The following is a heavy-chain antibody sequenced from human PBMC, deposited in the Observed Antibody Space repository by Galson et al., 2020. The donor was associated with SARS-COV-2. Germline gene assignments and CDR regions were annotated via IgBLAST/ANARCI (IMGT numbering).Heavy chain of an antibody. J-gene: IGHJ5*01. Sequence: GESLKISCSASGFTFSSYAMHWVRQAPVKGLEHVAAISCEGENTYYADSMKGRVTVSRDNSKNTLYLQMTSLRADDTAVYYCVTDQTCHYASESYNGVNWFGSWGQGSLITVSS. CDR1: GFTFSSYA. CDR3: VTDQTCHYASESYNGVNWFGS. D-gene: IGHD3-10*01. V-gene: IGHV3-64D*09. CDR2: ISCEGENT.